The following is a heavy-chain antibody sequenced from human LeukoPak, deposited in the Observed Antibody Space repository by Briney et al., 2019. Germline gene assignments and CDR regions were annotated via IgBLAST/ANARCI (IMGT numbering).Heavy chain of an antibody. V-gene: IGHV4-59*08. Sequence: SETLSLTCTVSGGAISGGAISNYFWSWIRQPPGKRLEWIRYISYSGSTNSSPSLKSRVTISVDTSKNQFSLKLSSVTAADTAVYYCARNVALRFLDWGYGMDVWGQGTTVTVSS. CDR2: ISYSGST. CDR3: ARNVALRFLDWGYGMDV. J-gene: IGHJ6*02. CDR1: GGAISGGAISNYF. D-gene: IGHD3-3*01.